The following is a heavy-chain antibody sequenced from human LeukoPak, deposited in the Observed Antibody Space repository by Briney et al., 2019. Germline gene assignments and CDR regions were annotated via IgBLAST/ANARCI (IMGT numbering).Heavy chain of an antibody. V-gene: IGHV3-33*01. J-gene: IGHJ4*02. CDR1: GFTFSSYG. CDR2: IWYDGSNK. Sequence: GGSLRLSCAASGFTFSSYGMHWVRQAPGKGLEWVAVIWYDGSNKYYADSMKGRFTISRDNSKNTLYLQINSLRAEDTAVYYCAREERGTYFDYWGQGTLVTVSS. CDR3: AREERGTYFDY. D-gene: IGHD1-1*01.